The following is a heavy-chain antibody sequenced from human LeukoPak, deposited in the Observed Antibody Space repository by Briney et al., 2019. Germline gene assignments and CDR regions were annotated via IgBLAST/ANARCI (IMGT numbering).Heavy chain of an antibody. Sequence: GGSLRLSCAASGFTFSTYWMHWVRQAPGKGLEWVSRINSDGTTTNYADSVKGRFTISRDNAKNTLYLQMNTLRVEDTAVYYCARAGWYRWDYWDQGTLVTVSS. V-gene: IGHV3-74*01. CDR2: INSDGTTT. J-gene: IGHJ4*02. D-gene: IGHD6-19*01. CDR1: GFTFSTYW. CDR3: ARAGWYRWDY.